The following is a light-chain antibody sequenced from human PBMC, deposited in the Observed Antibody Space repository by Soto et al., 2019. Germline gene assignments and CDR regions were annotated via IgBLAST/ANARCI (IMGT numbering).Light chain of an antibody. J-gene: IGLJ2*01. CDR2: EVS. CDR1: SSDVGGYNY. CDR3: SSYTSSSTVI. V-gene: IGLV2-14*01. Sequence: QAVVTQPASVSGSPGQSITISCTGTSSDVGGYNYVSWYQHYPGKAPKLMIYEVSNRPSGVSNRCSGSKSGNTASLTISGLQADDEADYYCSSYTSSSTVIFGGGTKLTVL.